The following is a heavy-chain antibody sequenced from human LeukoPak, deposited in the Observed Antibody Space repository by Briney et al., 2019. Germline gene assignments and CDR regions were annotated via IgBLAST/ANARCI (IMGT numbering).Heavy chain of an antibody. CDR2: MNPNSGNT. CDR1: GYTFTSYD. Sequence: ASVKVSCKASGYTFTSYDINWVRQATGQGLEWMGWMNPNSGNTGYAQKFQGRVTITTDESTSTAYMELSSLRSEDTAVYYCARVFARSGEIRGSYYYYWGQGTLVTVSS. D-gene: IGHD1-26*01. V-gene: IGHV1-8*01. CDR3: ARVFARSGEIRGSYYYY. J-gene: IGHJ4*02.